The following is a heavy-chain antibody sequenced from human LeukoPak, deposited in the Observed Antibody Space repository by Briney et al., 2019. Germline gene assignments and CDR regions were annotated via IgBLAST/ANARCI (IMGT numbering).Heavy chain of an antibody. V-gene: IGHV4-34*01. D-gene: IGHD6-6*01. J-gene: IGHJ4*02. CDR1: GGSFSGYY. CDR2: INHSGST. CDR3: ARRVSSSLEFDY. Sequence: PSETLSLTCAVYGGSFSGYYWSWIRQPPGKGLEWIGEINHSGSTNYNPSLKSRVTISVDTSKNQFSLKLSSVTAADTAVYYCARRVSSSLEFDYWGQGTLVTVSS.